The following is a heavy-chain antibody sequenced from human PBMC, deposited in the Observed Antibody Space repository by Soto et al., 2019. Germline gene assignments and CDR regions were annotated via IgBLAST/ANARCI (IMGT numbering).Heavy chain of an antibody. CDR3: AKDLGITTYYDFWSGYYPPIA. CDR2: ISGSGGST. J-gene: IGHJ4*02. V-gene: IGHV3-23*01. Sequence: LRLSCAASGFTFSSYAMSWVRQAPGKGLEWVSAISGSGGSTYYADSVKGRFTISRDNSKNTLYLQMNSLRAEDTAVYYCAKDLGITTYYDFWSGYYPPIAWGQGTLVTVSS. D-gene: IGHD3-3*01. CDR1: GFTFSSYA.